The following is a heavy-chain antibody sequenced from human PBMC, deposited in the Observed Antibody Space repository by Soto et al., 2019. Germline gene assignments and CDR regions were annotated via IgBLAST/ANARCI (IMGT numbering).Heavy chain of an antibody. Sequence: QVQLQESGPGLVKPSETLSLTCTVSGGSISSYYWSWIRQPPGKGLEWIGYIYYSGSTNYNPSPKSRVTISVDTSKNQFSLKLSSVTAADTAVYYCASIIAAAGTIFDAFDIWGQGTMVTVSS. J-gene: IGHJ3*02. D-gene: IGHD6-13*01. CDR3: ASIIAAAGTIFDAFDI. CDR1: GGSISSYY. CDR2: IYYSGST. V-gene: IGHV4-59*01.